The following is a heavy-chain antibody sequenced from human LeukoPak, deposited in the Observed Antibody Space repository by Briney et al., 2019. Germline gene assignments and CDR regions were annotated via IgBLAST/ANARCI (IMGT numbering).Heavy chain of an antibody. Sequence: SETLSLTCAVYGGSFSGYYWSWIRQPPGKGLEWIGEINHSGSTNYNPSLKSRVTISVDTSKNQFSLKLSSVTAADTAVYYCARGSNQHYYYYCYMDVWGKGTTVTVSS. CDR2: INHSGST. CDR3: ARGSNQHYYYYCYMDV. CDR1: GGSFSGYY. V-gene: IGHV4-34*01. J-gene: IGHJ6*03. D-gene: IGHD1-14*01.